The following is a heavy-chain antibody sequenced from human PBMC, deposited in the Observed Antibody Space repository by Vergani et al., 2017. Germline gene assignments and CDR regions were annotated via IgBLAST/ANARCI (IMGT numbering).Heavy chain of an antibody. D-gene: IGHD6-13*01. CDR3: ARLVSSSTIDY. CDR2: IYHSGST. CDR1: GYSISSGYY. Sequence: QVQLQESGPGLVKPSETLSLTCAVSGYSISSGYYWGWIRQPPGKWLEWIGSIYHSGSTYYNPSLKSRVTISVDTSKNQFSLKLSSVTAADTAVYYCARLVSSSTIDYWGQGTLVTVSS. V-gene: IGHV4-38-2*01. J-gene: IGHJ4*02.